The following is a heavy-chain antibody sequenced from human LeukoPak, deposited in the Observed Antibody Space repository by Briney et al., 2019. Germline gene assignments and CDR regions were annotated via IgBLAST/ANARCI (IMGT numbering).Heavy chain of an antibody. CDR1: GGTFSSYA. V-gene: IGHV1-69*01. Sequence: SVKVSCKASGGTFSSYAIGWVRQAPRQGLEWMGGIIPIFGTANYAQKFQGRVTITADESTSTAYMELSSLRSEDTAVYYCARDPGVGHCSSTSCYLAHWGQGTLVTVSS. J-gene: IGHJ1*01. CDR3: ARDPGVGHCSSTSCYLAH. CDR2: IIPIFGTA. D-gene: IGHD2-2*01.